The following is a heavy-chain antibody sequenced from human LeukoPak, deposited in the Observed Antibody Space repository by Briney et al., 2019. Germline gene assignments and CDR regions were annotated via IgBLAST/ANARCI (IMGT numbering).Heavy chain of an antibody. CDR3: ARDGPGYSFDY. CDR2: ISTSGSTK. V-gene: IGHV3-48*03. J-gene: IGHJ4*02. CDR1: GFSFTSYG. Sequence: GGPLRLPCAASGFSFTSYGMNWVRQAPGKGLEGVASISTSGSTKYYADSVKGRFTISRDNARNSLYLQVDSLRAEDTAVFYCARDGPGYSFDYWGQGTLVTVSS. D-gene: IGHD5-18*01.